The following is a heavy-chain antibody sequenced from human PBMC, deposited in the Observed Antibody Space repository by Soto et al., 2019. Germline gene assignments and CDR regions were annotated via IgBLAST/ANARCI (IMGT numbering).Heavy chain of an antibody. CDR3: ARDVAMPTGLGLGY. Sequence: GSLRLSCAASGFAFTNYGIHWVRQAPGKGLEWVAHISNDGSKKFYGDSVKGRFTISRDNSENTVYLQMTSRRPDDTAVFYCARDVAMPTGLGLGYWGQGTLVTVSS. J-gene: IGHJ4*02. D-gene: IGHD6-19*01. CDR2: ISNDGSKK. V-gene: IGHV3-30*03. CDR1: GFAFTNYG.